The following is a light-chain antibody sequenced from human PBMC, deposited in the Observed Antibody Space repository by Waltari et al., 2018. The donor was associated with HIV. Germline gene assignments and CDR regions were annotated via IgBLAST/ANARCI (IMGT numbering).Light chain of an antibody. CDR3: AAWGDSLSVL. V-gene: IGLV1-47*01. CDR1: STNIGSNH. J-gene: IGLJ2*01. Sequence: QSVLTQPPSASGTPGQRVTISCSGSSTNIGSNHVYWYQQLQGTAPKLRRYRNKQRPSGEPDRFSGSKSGSSASLAISGLRSEDEADYYCAAWGDSLSVLFGGGTKLTVL. CDR2: RNK.